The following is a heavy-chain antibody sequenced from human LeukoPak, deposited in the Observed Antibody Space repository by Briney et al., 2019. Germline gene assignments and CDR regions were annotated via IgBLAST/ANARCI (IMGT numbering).Heavy chain of an antibody. J-gene: IGHJ6*02. Sequence: SETLSLTCAVYGGSFSGYYWSWIRQPPGKGLEWIGEINHSGSTNYNPSPKSRVTISVDTSKNQFSLKLSSVTAADTAVYYCARDSSRITIFGVVHYGMDVWGQGTTVTVSS. CDR2: INHSGST. CDR3: ARDSSRITIFGVVHYGMDV. CDR1: GGSFSGYY. D-gene: IGHD3-3*01. V-gene: IGHV4-34*01.